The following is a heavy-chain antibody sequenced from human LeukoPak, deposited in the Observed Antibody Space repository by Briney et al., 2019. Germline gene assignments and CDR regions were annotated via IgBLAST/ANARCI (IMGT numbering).Heavy chain of an antibody. V-gene: IGHV3-48*01. Sequence: GGSLRLSCAASGFSFNNAWMNWVRQAPGKGLEWVSYISSSSSTIYYADSVKGRFTISRDNAKNSLYLQMNSLRAEDTAVYYCARMGGVIAAGYGMDVWGQGTTVTVSS. CDR3: ARMGGVIAAGYGMDV. D-gene: IGHD6-13*01. CDR2: ISSSSSTI. CDR1: GFSFNNAW. J-gene: IGHJ6*02.